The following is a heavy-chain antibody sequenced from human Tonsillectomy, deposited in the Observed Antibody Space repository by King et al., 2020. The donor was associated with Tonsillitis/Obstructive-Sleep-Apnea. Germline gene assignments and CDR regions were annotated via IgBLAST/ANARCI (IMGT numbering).Heavy chain of an antibody. CDR3: AREGGYGDYWGFDY. CDR1: GFTFSSYA. CDR2: ISYDGSNK. Sequence: VQLVESGGGVVQPGRSLRLSCAASGFTFSSYAMHWVRQAPGKGLEWVAVISYDGSNKYYADSVKGRFTISRDNSKNTLYLQMNSLRAEDTAVYYCAREGGYGDYWGFDYWGQGTLVTVSS. D-gene: IGHD4-17*01. J-gene: IGHJ4*02. V-gene: IGHV3-30*04.